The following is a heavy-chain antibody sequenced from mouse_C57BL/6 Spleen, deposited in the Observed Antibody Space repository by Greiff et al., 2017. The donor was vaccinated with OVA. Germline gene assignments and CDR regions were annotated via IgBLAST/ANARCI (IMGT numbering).Heavy chain of an antibody. D-gene: IGHD1-1*01. Sequence: QVHVKQSGAELVRPGTSVKVSCKASGYDFTNYLIEWVKQRPGQGLAWIGVINPGSGGHNYNEKFKGKATLTADKSSSTAYMQLSSLTSEYSAVYFCARGPGSSSDWYFDVWGTGTTGTVSS. V-gene: IGHV1-54*01. CDR2: INPGSGGH. CDR3: ARGPGSSSDWYFDV. CDR1: GYDFTNYL. J-gene: IGHJ1*03.